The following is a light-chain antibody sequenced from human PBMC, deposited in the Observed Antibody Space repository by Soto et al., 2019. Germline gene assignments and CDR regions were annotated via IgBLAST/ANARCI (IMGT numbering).Light chain of an antibody. CDR2: EVS. Sequence: QSALTQPASVSASPGQSITISCTGTSSDIGAYDYVSWYQQHPGKAPKLMIYEVSHRPSGISHRFSASKSGNTASLTISGLQAEDEADYYCSSYTTRGTLNYVFGSGTKVTV. J-gene: IGLJ1*01. CDR3: SSYTTRGTLNYV. V-gene: IGLV2-14*01. CDR1: SSDIGAYDY.